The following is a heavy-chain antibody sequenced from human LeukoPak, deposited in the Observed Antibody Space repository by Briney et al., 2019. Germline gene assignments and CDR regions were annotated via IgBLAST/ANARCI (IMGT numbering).Heavy chain of an antibody. D-gene: IGHD2-15*01. CDR3: TTSVGYCSGGSCRAPDY. V-gene: IGHV3-73*01. Sequence: PGGSLRLSCAASGFTFSGSAMHWVRQASGKGLEWVGRIRSKANSYATAYAASVKGWFTISRDDSKNTAYLQMNSLKTEDTAVYYCTTSVGYCSGGSCRAPDYWGQGTLVTVSS. J-gene: IGHJ4*02. CDR1: GFTFSGSA. CDR2: IRSKANSYAT.